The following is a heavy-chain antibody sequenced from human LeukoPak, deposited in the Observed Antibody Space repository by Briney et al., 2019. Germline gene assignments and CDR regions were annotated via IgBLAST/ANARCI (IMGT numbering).Heavy chain of an antibody. CDR3: AKERDYRVFDY. CDR2: ISSGSTYI. V-gene: IGHV3-21*04. D-gene: IGHD3-16*01. CDR1: GFTFSTYT. J-gene: IGHJ4*02. Sequence: GGSLRLSCAASGFTFSTYTMNWVRQAPGKGLEWVSSISSGSTYIYYADSVKGRFTISRDNAKNSLYLQMNSLRAEDTAVYYCAKERDYRVFDYWGQGTLVTVSS.